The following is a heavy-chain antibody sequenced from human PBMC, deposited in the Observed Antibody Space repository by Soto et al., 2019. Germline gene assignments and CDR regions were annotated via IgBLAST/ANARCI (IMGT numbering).Heavy chain of an antibody. V-gene: IGHV3-21*01. CDR1: GFTFTRYS. CDR2: ISSTTNYI. CDR3: ARESEDLTSNFDY. Sequence: LRLSCAASGFTFTRYSMNWVRQAPGKGLEWVSSISSTTNYIYYADSMKGRFTVSRDNAKNSVYLDMNSLSAEDTAVYYCARESEDLTSNFDYWGQGTLVTVSS. J-gene: IGHJ4*02.